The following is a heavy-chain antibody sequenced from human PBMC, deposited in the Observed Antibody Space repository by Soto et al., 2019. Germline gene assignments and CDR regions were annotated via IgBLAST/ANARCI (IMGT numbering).Heavy chain of an antibody. V-gene: IGHV3-23*01. CDR2: ISGSGGST. Sequence: PGGSLRLSCAASGFTFSIYAMTWVRQAPGKGLEWVSAISGSGGSTYYADSVKGRFTISRDNSKNSLYLQMNSLRAEDTAVYYCSARRGGYWGQGTLVTVSS. CDR3: SARRGGY. J-gene: IGHJ4*02. D-gene: IGHD6-6*01. CDR1: GFTFSIYA.